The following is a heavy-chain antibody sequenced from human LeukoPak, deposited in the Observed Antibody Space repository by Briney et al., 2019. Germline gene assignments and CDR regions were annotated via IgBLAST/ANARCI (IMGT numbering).Heavy chain of an antibody. V-gene: IGHV3-30*02. CDR2: IRYDGSNK. CDR3: AKVGEYSSSSGAFDI. Sequence: PGGSLRLSCAASGFTFSTYGMHWVRQAPGKGLEWVAFIRYDGSNKYYADSVKGRFTISRDNSKNTLYLQMNSLRAEDTAVYYCAKVGEYSSSSGAFDIWGQGTMVTVSS. CDR1: GFTFSTYG. D-gene: IGHD6-6*01. J-gene: IGHJ3*02.